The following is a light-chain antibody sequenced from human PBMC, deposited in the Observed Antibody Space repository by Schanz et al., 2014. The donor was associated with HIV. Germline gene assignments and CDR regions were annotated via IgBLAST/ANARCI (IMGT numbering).Light chain of an antibody. V-gene: IGLV1-40*01. J-gene: IGLJ1*01. Sequence: QSVLTQPPSVSGAPGQRVTISCTGSSSNVGAGYEIFWDQQLPGTAPKLLIYRPSGVPDRFSASKSGTSGTLAITGLRADDEADYYCQSFDSSLSGYVFGTGTKLTVL. CDR3: QSFDSSLSGYV. CDR1: SSNVGAGYE.